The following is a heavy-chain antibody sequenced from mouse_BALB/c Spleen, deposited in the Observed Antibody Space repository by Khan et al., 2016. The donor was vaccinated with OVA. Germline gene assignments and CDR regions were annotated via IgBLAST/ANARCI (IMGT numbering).Heavy chain of an antibody. CDR2: ISPGSGNN. Sequence: QIQLVQSGTELARPGASVKLSCKASGYTFIDYNINWVKQRTGQGLEWIGEISPGSGNNYYNEKFKGKATLTADKSSNTAYMQLSRLTSEDSAVYFCAREWGSGFPYWGQGTLITVSA. D-gene: IGHD1-3*01. CDR1: GYTFIDYN. V-gene: IGHV1-77*01. CDR3: AREWGSGFPY. J-gene: IGHJ3*01.